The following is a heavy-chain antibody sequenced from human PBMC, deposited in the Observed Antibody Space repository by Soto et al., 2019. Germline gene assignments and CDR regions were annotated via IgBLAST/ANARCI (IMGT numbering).Heavy chain of an antibody. CDR3: AREGRGKKAGYNGLVSLGY. CDR2: IIPIFNST. CDR1: GSRFSNYV. Sequence: SVKVSCKVSGSRFSNYVISWVRQAPGHGLEWLGRIIPIFNSTKFAQSFQGRVTITADKSTSTASLELSSLRSDDTAVYYCAREGRGKKAGYNGLVSLGYWGQGTLVTVSS. V-gene: IGHV1-69*06. J-gene: IGHJ4*02. D-gene: IGHD2-2*02.